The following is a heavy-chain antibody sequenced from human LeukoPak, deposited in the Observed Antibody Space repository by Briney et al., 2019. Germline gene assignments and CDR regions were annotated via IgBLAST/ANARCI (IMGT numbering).Heavy chain of an antibody. CDR3: ATEEVAGSFDY. V-gene: IGHV1-18*01. CDR2: ISTDNGKT. D-gene: IGHD6-19*01. CDR1: GYMFTSYA. Sequence: ASVKVSCKVSGYMFTSYAFSWVRQAPGQGLEWMGWISTDNGKTDYAQRLQGRVTMTTDASTTTAYMELRRLRSDDTAVYYCATEEVAGSFDYWGQGTLVTVSS. J-gene: IGHJ4*02.